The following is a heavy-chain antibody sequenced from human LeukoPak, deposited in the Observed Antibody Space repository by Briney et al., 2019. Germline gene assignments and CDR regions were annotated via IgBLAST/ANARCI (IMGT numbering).Heavy chain of an antibody. V-gene: IGHV4-39*07. J-gene: IGHJ4*02. CDR3: ARGTLYSGWSYYFDY. CDR2: VYYSGTT. D-gene: IGHD6-19*01. Sequence: SETLSLTCSVSGGSISLSYYYWGWIRQPPGKALEWIGSVYYSGTTSYNPSLKSRVTISVDMSKSHFSLRLSSVTAADTAMYYCARGTLYSGWSYYFDYWGQGSQVTVSS. CDR1: GGSISLSYYY.